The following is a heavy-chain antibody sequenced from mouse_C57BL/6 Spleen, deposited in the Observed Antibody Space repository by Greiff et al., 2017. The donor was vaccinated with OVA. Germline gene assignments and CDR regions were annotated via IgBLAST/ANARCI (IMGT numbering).Heavy chain of an antibody. CDR2: INPNYGTT. J-gene: IGHJ1*03. D-gene: IGHD1-1*01. Sequence: VQLKQSGPELVKPGASVKISCKASGYSFTDYNMNWVKQSNGKSLEWIGVINPNYGTTSYNQKFKGKATLTVDQSSSTAYMQLNSLTSEDSAVYYCARGGYYGSSKYFDVWGTGTTVTVSS. CDR1: GYSFTDYN. V-gene: IGHV1-39*01. CDR3: ARGGYYGSSKYFDV.